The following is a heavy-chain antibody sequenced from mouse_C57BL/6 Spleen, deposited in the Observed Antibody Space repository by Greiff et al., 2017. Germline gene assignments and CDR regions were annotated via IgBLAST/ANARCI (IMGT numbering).Heavy chain of an antibody. J-gene: IGHJ4*01. Sequence: EVKLVESGPSLVRPSQTLSLTCTVTGFSINSDCYWIWIRQFPGNKLEYIGYTFYSGITYYNPSLESRTYITRDTSKNQFSLKLSSVTTEETATYSCARGVKNDGYYVAMDYWGQGTSVTVSS. V-gene: IGHV3-3*01. D-gene: IGHD2-3*01. CDR1: GFSINSDCY. CDR2: TFYSGIT. CDR3: ARGVKNDGYYVAMDY.